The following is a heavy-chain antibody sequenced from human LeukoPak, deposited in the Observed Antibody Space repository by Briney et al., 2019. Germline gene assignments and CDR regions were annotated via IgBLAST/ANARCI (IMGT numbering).Heavy chain of an antibody. J-gene: IGHJ5*02. CDR1: GFTFSNAW. CDR2: IRYDGSNK. Sequence: GGSLRLSCAASGFTFSNAWMSWVRQAPGKGLEWVAFIRYDGSNKYYADSVKGRFTISRDNSKNTLYLQMNSLRAEDTAVYYCAKDRSTMVRGVIITPPFDHWGQGTLVTVSS. CDR3: AKDRSTMVRGVIITPPFDH. D-gene: IGHD3-10*01. V-gene: IGHV3-30*02.